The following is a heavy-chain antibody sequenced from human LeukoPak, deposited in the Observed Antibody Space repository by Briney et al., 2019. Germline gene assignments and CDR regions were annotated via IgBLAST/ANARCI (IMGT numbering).Heavy chain of an antibody. Sequence: GGSLRLSCAASGFTFSSYSMNWVRQAPGKGLEWVSYISSSSSTIYYADSVKGRFTISRDNAKNSLYLQMNSLRAEDTAVYYCARAHSSGWYYYYYGMDVWGQGTTVTVPS. D-gene: IGHD6-19*01. CDR1: GFTFSSYS. CDR3: ARAHSSGWYYYYYGMDV. V-gene: IGHV3-48*04. J-gene: IGHJ6*02. CDR2: ISSSSSTI.